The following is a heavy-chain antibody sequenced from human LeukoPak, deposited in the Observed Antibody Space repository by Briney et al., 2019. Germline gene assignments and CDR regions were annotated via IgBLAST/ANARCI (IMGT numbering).Heavy chain of an antibody. CDR2: LHTTGGT. V-gene: IGHV4-61*02. D-gene: IGHD5-12*01. Sequence: SETLSLTCIVSGASISSGNYYWTWIRQPAGKGLEWIGRLHTTGGTNYNPSFKSRLSISGDTSKNQFSLQLCSVTAADTAVYYCARYRYSGYDDAFDVWGQGTMVTVSS. J-gene: IGHJ3*01. CDR3: ARYRYSGYDDAFDV. CDR1: GASISSGNYY.